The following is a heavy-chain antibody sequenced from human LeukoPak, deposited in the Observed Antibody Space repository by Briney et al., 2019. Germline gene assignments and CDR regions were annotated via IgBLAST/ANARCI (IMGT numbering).Heavy chain of an antibody. CDR3: AKHFGSGDYYNFFDD. CDR1: GFTFSSYA. V-gene: IGHV3-23*01. D-gene: IGHD3-10*01. Sequence: GGSLRLSCAASGFTFSSYAMNWVRQAPGKGLEWVSAISGGGGTTYYADSVKGRFTTSRDNSKNTLFLQMNSLRAEDTAVYYCAKHFGSGDYYNFFDDWGQGTLVSVSS. J-gene: IGHJ4*02. CDR2: ISGGGGTT.